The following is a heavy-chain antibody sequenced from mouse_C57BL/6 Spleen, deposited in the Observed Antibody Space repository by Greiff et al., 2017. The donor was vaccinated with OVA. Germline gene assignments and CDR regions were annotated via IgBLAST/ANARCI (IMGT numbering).Heavy chain of an antibody. J-gene: IGHJ1*03. CDR3: AKDSYGSSYWYFDV. Sequence: EVHLVESGGGLVKPGGSLKLSCAASGFTFSSYAMSWVRQTPEKRLEWVATISDGGSYTYYPDNVKGRFTISRDNAKNNLYLQMSHLKSEETAMYYCAKDSYGSSYWYFDVWGTGTTVTVSS. V-gene: IGHV5-4*01. D-gene: IGHD1-1*01. CDR2: ISDGGSYT. CDR1: GFTFSSYA.